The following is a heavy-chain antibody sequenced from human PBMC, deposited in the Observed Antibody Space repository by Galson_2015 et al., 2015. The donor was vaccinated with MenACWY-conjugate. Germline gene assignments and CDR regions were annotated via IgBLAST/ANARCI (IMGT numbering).Heavy chain of an antibody. CDR1: GFTFSRYW. Sequence: SLRLSCAASGFTFSRYWMHWVRQVPGKGLVWVSRIRGDGSAITYADSVKGRFIISRDNAKNTMFLQMNSLRVEDTGVYYCTRVQEGTLGSFDIWGLGTLVTVSS. CDR3: TRVQEGTLGSFDI. D-gene: IGHD2-15*01. CDR2: IRGDGSAI. V-gene: IGHV3-74*01. J-gene: IGHJ3*02.